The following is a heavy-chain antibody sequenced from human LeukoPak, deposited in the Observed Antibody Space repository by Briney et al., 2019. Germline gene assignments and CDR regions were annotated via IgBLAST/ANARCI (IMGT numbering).Heavy chain of an antibody. CDR1: GGTFSSYA. J-gene: IGHJ5*02. D-gene: IGHD3-3*01. V-gene: IGHV1-3*01. Sequence: ASVKVSCKASGGTFSSYAISWVRQAPGQRLEWMGWINAGNGNTKYSQKFQGRVTITRDTSASTAYMELSSLRSEDTAVYYCARDYDFWSGYLNWFDPWGQGTLVTVSS. CDR2: INAGNGNT. CDR3: ARDYDFWSGYLNWFDP.